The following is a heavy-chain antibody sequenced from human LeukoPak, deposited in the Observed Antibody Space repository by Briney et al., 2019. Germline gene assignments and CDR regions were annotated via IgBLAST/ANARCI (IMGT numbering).Heavy chain of an antibody. CDR1: GFTFSNAW. J-gene: IGHJ4*02. CDR3: TTLGCGTCSSQEY. CDR2: IKSETDGGTT. V-gene: IGHV3-15*01. Sequence: PGGSLRLSCAASGFTFSNAWMTWVRQAPGKGLEWVGRIKSETDGGTTDYAAPVRGRFTISRDESQSTLYLQMNKLKDKDKNVYYCTTLGCGTCSSQEYWGQGTLVSVSS. D-gene: IGHD2-15*01.